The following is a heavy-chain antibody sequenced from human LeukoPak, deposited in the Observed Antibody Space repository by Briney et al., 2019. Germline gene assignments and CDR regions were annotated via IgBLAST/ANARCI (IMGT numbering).Heavy chain of an antibody. V-gene: IGHV3-23*01. CDR1: GFTFSNYA. J-gene: IGHJ3*02. Sequence: SGGSLRLSCAASGFTFSNYAMSWVRQAPGKGLEWVSGISGSGGSTYYADSVKGRFTISRDNSKNTLYLQMNSLRAEDTAVYYFAIGSSSYYFPFDIWGEGTMVTVSS. D-gene: IGHD6-13*01. CDR3: AIGSSSYYFPFDI. CDR2: ISGSGGST.